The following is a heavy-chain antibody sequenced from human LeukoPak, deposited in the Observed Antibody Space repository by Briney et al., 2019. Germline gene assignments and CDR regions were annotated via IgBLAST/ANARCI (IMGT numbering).Heavy chain of an antibody. CDR2: ISGSGGST. CDR3: AKDLRQVPAAGNAFDI. V-gene: IGHV3-23*01. J-gene: IGHJ3*02. CDR1: GFTFSSYA. Sequence: GGSLRLSCAASGFTFSSYAMSWVRQAPGKGLEWVSAISGSGGSTYYADSVKGRFTISRDNSKNTLYLQMNSLRAGDTAVYYCAKDLRQVPAAGNAFDIWGQGTMVTVSS. D-gene: IGHD2-2*01.